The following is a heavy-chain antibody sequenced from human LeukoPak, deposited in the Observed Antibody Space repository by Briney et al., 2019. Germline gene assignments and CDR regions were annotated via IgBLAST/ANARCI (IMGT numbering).Heavy chain of an antibody. CDR3: ARDYYDSSGYYGY. CDR1: GFNFGSYS. CDR2: ISYDGNNK. V-gene: IGHV3-30-3*01. Sequence: GGSLRLSCAASGFNFGSYSMHWVRQAPGRGLEWVAVISYDGNNKYYADSVKGRFTISRDNSKNTLYLQMNSLRAEDTAVYYCARDYYDSSGYYGYWGQGTLVTVSS. J-gene: IGHJ4*02. D-gene: IGHD3-22*01.